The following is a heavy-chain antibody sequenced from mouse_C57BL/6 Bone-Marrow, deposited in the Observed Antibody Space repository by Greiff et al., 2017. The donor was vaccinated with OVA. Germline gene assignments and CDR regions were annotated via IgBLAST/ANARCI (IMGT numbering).Heavy chain of an antibody. CDR1: GFSLTSYA. Sequence: QVQLKESGPGLVAPSQSLSITCTVSGFSLTSYAISWVRQPPGKGLEWLGVIWTGGGTTYNSALKSSLSISKDNSNSQVFLKMNSLQTDDTARYDCAVYDGYSGGLAYWGQGTLVTVSA. CDR2: IWTGGGT. CDR3: AVYDGYSGGLAY. J-gene: IGHJ3*01. D-gene: IGHD2-3*01. V-gene: IGHV2-9-1*01.